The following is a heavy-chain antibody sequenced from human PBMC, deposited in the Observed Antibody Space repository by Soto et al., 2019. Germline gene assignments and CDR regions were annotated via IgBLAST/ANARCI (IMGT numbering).Heavy chain of an antibody. CDR3: ARGKRFSDGLGP. D-gene: IGHD3-3*01. Sequence: PQTKPVPCPVMGLAISGYYWTWIRPSDGEGLEWIGRIYSSGSTNYNPSLKSRVTISLDTSMNCFSLRLSSVTAADTAGYYCARGKRFSDGLGPWGEGIGVTV. CDR2: IYSSGST. V-gene: IGHV4-4*07. J-gene: IGHJ5*02. CDR1: GLAISGYY.